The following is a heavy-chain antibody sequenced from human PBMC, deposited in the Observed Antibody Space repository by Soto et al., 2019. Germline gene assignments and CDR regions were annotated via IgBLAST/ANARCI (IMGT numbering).Heavy chain of an antibody. D-gene: IGHD6-13*01. CDR3: ARVEVPESSSWHPFDP. CDR2: INHSGST. J-gene: IGHJ5*02. CDR1: DGSFSGYY. Sequence: SETLSLTCAVYDGSFSGYYWSWIRQPPGKGLEWIGEINHSGSTNYNPSLKSRVTISVDTSKNQFSLKVTSVSAADTAVYYCARVEVPESSSWHPFDPWGQGTLVTVSS. V-gene: IGHV4-34*01.